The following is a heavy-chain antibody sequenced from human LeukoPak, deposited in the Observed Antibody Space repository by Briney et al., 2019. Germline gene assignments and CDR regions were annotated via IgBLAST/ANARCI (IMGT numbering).Heavy chain of an antibody. Sequence: SETLSLTCAVYGGSFSGYYWSWIRQPPGKGLEWIGEMNHSGSTNYNPSLKSRVTISVDTSKNQFSLKLSSVTAADTAVYYCARHEGIVVVPAAIALDYWGQGTLVTVSS. CDR3: ARHEGIVVVPAAIALDY. J-gene: IGHJ4*02. D-gene: IGHD2-2*01. CDR2: MNHSGST. V-gene: IGHV4-34*01. CDR1: GGSFSGYY.